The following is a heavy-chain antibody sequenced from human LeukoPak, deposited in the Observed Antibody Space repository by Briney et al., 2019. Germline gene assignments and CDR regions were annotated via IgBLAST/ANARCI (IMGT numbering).Heavy chain of an antibody. D-gene: IGHD3-10*01. J-gene: IGHJ4*02. CDR1: GFTFSSYS. CDR2: ISSSSSTI. CDR3: AGNYGSGSYSQDY. Sequence: GGSLRLSCAASGFTFSSYSMNWVRQAPGKGLEWVSYISSSSSTIYYADSVKGRFTISRDNAKNSLYLQMNSLRAEDTAVYYCAGNYGSGSYSQDYWGQGTLVTVSS. V-gene: IGHV3-48*04.